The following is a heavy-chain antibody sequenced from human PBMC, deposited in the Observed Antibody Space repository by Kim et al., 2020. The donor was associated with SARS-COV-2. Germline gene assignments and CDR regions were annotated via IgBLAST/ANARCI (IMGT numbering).Heavy chain of an antibody. Sequence: GGSTHSADSVQGRFSNSRDDAKNTQYLQMSGLRAEDTAVYYCARGRGSSLHWGQGTLVTVSS. D-gene: IGHD6-6*01. CDR3: ARGRGSSLH. V-gene: IGHV3-53*01. CDR2: GGST. J-gene: IGHJ4*02.